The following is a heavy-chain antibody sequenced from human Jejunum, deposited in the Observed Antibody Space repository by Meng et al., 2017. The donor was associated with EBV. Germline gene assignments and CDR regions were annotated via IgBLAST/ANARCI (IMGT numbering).Heavy chain of an antibody. J-gene: IGHJ4*01. V-gene: IGHV1-3*01. Sequence: VQLVQSGAEVEESGASVKLSCKSSGYIFTDFALHWLRQAPGQSPEWMTWINQGTGSKQFSHNFQGRVTITSDTSASTVYMELSGLRSEDTAMYYCARELGGRFNYWGQGTLVTVSS. CDR1: GYIFTDFA. D-gene: IGHD1-26*01. CDR2: INQGTGSK. CDR3: ARELGGRFNY.